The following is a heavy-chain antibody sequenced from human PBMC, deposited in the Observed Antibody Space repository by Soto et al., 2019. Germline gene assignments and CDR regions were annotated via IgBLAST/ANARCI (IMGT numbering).Heavy chain of an antibody. V-gene: IGHV3-9*01. CDR2: ISWNSGSI. J-gene: IGHJ3*02. CDR3: AKDHYYDSSGPYAFDI. D-gene: IGHD3-22*01. Sequence: GGSLRLSCAASGFTFDDYAMHWVRQAPGKGLEWVSGISWNSGSIGYADSVKGRFTISRDNAKNSLYLQMNSLRAEDTALYYCAKDHYYDSSGPYAFDIWGQGTMVTVSS. CDR1: GFTFDDYA.